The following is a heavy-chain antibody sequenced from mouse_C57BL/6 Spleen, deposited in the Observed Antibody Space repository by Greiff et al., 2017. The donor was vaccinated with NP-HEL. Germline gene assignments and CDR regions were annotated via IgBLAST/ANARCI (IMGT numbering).Heavy chain of an antibody. J-gene: IGHJ3*01. Sequence: VQLQQSGPELVKPGASVKISCKASGYTFTDYYMNWVKQSHGKSLEWIGDINPNNGGTSYNQKCKGKATLTVDKSSSTAYMELRSLTSEDSAVYYCARHGYSTYWGQGTLVTVSA. D-gene: IGHD2-3*01. V-gene: IGHV1-26*01. CDR1: GYTFTDYY. CDR2: INPNNGGT. CDR3: ARHGYSTY.